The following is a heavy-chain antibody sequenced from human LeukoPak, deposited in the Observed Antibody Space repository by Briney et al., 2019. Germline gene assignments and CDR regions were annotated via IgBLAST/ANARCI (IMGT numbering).Heavy chain of an antibody. D-gene: IGHD3-10*01. J-gene: IGHJ4*02. V-gene: IGHV3-33*06. Sequence: GRSLRLSCAASGFTFSSHGMHWVRQAPGKGLEWVAVIWYDGSNKYYADSVKGRFTISRENSKNTLHLQMNSLRAEDTAVYYCVKDHYYYGSGIYFMHYFDYWGQGTLVTVSS. CDR2: IWYDGSNK. CDR3: VKDHYYYGSGIYFMHYFDY. CDR1: GFTFSSHG.